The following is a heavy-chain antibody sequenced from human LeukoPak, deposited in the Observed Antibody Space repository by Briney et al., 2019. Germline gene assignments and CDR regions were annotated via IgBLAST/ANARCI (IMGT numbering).Heavy chain of an antibody. CDR2: IRYDGSNK. D-gene: IGHD3-22*01. Sequence: GGSLRLSCAASGFTFSSYGMHWVRQAPGKGLEWVAFIRYDGSNKYYADSVKGRFTISRDNSKNTLYLQMNSLRAEDTAVYYCANDLWDSSGPYYFDYWGQGTLVTVSS. V-gene: IGHV3-30*02. J-gene: IGHJ4*02. CDR1: GFTFSSYG. CDR3: ANDLWDSSGPYYFDY.